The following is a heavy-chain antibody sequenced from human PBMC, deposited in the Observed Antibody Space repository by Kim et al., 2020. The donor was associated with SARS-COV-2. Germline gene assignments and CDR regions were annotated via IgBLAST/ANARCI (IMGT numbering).Heavy chain of an antibody. V-gene: IGHV1-69*01. D-gene: IGHD2-21*01. Sequence: AQKFQGRVTITADESTSTAYMELSSLRSEDTAVYYCARAERIALWDYFDYWGQGTLVTVSS. J-gene: IGHJ4*02. CDR3: ARAERIALWDYFDY.